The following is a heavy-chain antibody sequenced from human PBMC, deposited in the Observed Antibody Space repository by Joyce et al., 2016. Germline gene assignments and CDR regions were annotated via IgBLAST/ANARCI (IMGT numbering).Heavy chain of an antibody. CDR3: AKWSETGMAYFDY. V-gene: IGHV1-69*01. J-gene: IGHJ4*02. D-gene: IGHD1-1*01. Sequence: QVQLEQSGAEVKKPGSSVKVSCRASGGTFSNSAFNWMRQAPGQGLGWMGGTIPLFGTADYARKFQGRLTLTSDESTSTIYMELRSLRFEDTAVYYCAKWSETGMAYFDYWGQGTLVTVSS. CDR1: GGTFSNSA. CDR2: TIPLFGTA.